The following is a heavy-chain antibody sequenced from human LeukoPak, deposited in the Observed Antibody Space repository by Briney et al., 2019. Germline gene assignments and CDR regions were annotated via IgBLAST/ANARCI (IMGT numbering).Heavy chain of an antibody. CDR1: GFPFSSYA. V-gene: IGHV3-30-3*01. D-gene: IGHD6-6*01. Sequence: PGGSLRLSCAASGFPFSSYALHWVRQAPGKGLEWVSVISYDGGKEYYADSVKGRFTISGDNSKNTLYLQMNSLRGEDTAVYYCARDRNSASSNNWFDPWGQGTLVTVSP. J-gene: IGHJ5*02. CDR2: ISYDGGKE. CDR3: ARDRNSASSNNWFDP.